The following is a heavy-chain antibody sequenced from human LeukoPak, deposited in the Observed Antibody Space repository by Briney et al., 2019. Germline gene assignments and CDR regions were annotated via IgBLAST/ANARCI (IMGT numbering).Heavy chain of an antibody. J-gene: IGHJ6*02. D-gene: IGHD1-26*01. CDR1: GFTFSSYA. CDR2: ISGSGGST. CDR3: AKDIRGHLGKWELLTHYYYCGMDV. V-gene: IGHV3-23*01. Sequence: PGGSLRLSCAASGFTFSSYATSWVRQAPGKGLEWVSAISGSGGSTYYADSVKGRFTISRDNSKNTLYLQMNSLRAEDTAVYYCAKDIRGHLGKWELLTHYYYCGMDVWGQGATVTVSS.